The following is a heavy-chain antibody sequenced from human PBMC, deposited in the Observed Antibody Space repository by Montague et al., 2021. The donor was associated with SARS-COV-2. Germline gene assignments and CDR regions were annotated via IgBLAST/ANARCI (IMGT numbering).Heavy chain of an antibody. CDR1: GISLSTSGVG. CDR3: APLGFDSRSYYTPHNWFDL. J-gene: IGHJ2*01. D-gene: IGHD3-10*01. Sequence: PALVKPTQTLTLTCTFSGISLSTSGVGVAWIRQPPGKALEWLALIHWDDDERYSPSMRSRLTITKDTSENQVVLRMTNMDPMDTATYYCAPLGFDSRSYYTPHNWFDLWGRGTLVTVSS. CDR2: IHWDDDE. V-gene: IGHV2-5*02.